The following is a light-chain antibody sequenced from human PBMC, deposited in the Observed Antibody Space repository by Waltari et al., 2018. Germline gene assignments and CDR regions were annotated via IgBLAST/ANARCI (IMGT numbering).Light chain of an antibody. Sequence: QSALTQPRSVSGPPGQSVTISCTGTSRDVGGYDFRPWYQQHPGKAPKLIMYYVSQRPSGVPDRFSGSKSGNTASLTITGLQAEDEAEYYCCSHAGSDTFWVFGGGTKVTVL. CDR1: SRDVGGYDF. J-gene: IGLJ3*02. V-gene: IGLV2-11*01. CDR2: YVS. CDR3: CSHAGSDTFWV.